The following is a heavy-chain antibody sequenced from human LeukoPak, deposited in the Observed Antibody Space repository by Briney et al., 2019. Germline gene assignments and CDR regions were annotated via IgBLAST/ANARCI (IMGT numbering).Heavy chain of an antibody. CDR3: ARNNDMGV. J-gene: IGHJ6*02. D-gene: IGHD1/OR15-1a*01. CDR1: GFILSNHW. CDR2: MNKDGSEK. Sequence: PGSSLRLSCAASGFILSNHWMTWVRQAPGKGPEWVANMNKDGSEKYYVDSVKGRFTISRDTAKNSLYLQMNNLRAEDTALYYCARNNDMGVWGQGTTVIVSS. V-gene: IGHV3-7*03.